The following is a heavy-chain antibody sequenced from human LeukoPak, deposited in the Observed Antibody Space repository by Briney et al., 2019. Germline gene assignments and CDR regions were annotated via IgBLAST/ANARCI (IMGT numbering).Heavy chain of an antibody. CDR2: INHSGST. V-gene: IGHV4-34*01. CDR3: ARGEWDLLFDY. Sequence: SETLSLTCAVYGGSFSGYYWSWIRQPPGKGLEWIGEINHSGSTNYNPSLKSRVTISVDTSKNQFSLKLSSVTAADTAVYYCARGEWDLLFDYWGQGTLVTVSS. J-gene: IGHJ4*02. CDR1: GGSFSGYY. D-gene: IGHD1-26*01.